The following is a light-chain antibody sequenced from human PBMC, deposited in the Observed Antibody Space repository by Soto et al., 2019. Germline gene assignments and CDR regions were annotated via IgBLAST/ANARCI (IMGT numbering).Light chain of an antibody. CDR2: GAS. V-gene: IGKV3-20*01. Sequence: EIVLTQSPGTLSLSPGERATLSCRASQSVSSSYLAWYQQKPGQAPRLLIYGASSRATGIPDSFSGSGSGTDFPLTISRLEPEDFAVYYCQQYGSSPGTFGQGTKLEIK. J-gene: IGKJ2*01. CDR1: QSVSSSY. CDR3: QQYGSSPGT.